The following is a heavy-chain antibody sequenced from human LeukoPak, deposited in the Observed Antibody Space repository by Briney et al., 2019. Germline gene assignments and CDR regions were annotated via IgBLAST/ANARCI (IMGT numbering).Heavy chain of an antibody. CDR1: GFTFSSYA. D-gene: IGHD3-10*01. J-gene: IGHJ4*02. CDR2: ISGSGGST. CDR3: AKGDDYYGSGSYYLDY. Sequence: GGSLRLSCAASGFTFSSYAMSWVCQAPGKGLEWVSAISGSGGSTYYADSVKGRFTISRDNSKNTLYLQMNSLRAEDTAVYYCAKGDDYYGSGSYYLDYWGQGTLVTVSS. V-gene: IGHV3-23*01.